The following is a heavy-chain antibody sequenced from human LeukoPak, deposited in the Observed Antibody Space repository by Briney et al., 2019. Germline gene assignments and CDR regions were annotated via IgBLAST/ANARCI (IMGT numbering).Heavy chain of an antibody. CDR3: ARGPPSGHNYYYYYMDV. CDR1: GFTFSSYE. CDR2: ISSSGSTI. J-gene: IGHJ6*03. V-gene: IGHV3-48*03. Sequence: PGGSLRLSCAASGFTFSSYEMNWVRQAPGKGLEWVSYISSSGSTIYYADSVKGRFTISRDNAKNSVYLQMNSLRAEDTAVYYCARGPPSGHNYYYYYMDVWGKGTTVTISS. D-gene: IGHD5-12*01.